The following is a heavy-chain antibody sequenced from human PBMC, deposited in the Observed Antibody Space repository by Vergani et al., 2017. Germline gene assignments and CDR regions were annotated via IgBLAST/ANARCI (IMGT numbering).Heavy chain of an antibody. D-gene: IGHD3-10*01. Sequence: QVQLQESGPGLVKPSQTLSLTCTVSGGSISSGSYYWSWIRHPAGKGREWIRSIYTSGSTDYNPSLQSRVTISVDTAKNQFSLKLSSVTAADTAVYYCARGLHYGSGRGFDYWGQGTLVTVSS. CDR2: IYTSGST. V-gene: IGHV4-61*02. CDR3: ARGLHYGSGRGFDY. J-gene: IGHJ4*02. CDR1: GGSISSGSYY.